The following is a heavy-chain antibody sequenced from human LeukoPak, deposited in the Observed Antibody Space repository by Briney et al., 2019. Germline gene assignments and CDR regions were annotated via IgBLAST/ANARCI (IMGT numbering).Heavy chain of an antibody. D-gene: IGHD4-23*01. V-gene: IGHV1-69*13. Sequence: ASVKVSCKASGYTFTSYYMHWVRQAPGQGLEWMGGIIPIFGTANYAQKFQGRVTITADESTSTAYMELSSLRSEDTAVYYCARDAAFVYGGNPRGYFDYWGQGTLVTVSS. CDR3: ARDAAFVYGGNPRGYFDY. CDR2: IIPIFGTA. J-gene: IGHJ4*02. CDR1: GYTFTSYY.